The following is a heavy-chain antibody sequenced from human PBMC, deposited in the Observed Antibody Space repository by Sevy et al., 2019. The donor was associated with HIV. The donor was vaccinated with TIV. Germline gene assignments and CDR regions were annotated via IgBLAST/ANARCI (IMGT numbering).Heavy chain of an antibody. V-gene: IGHV1-69*06. CDR3: ARDHGASYCSGGSCYAAPGY. J-gene: IGHJ4*02. Sequence: SVKVSCKASGGTFSSYAISWVRQAPGQGLEWMGGIIPIFGTANYAQKFQGRVTITADKSTSTAYMELSSLRSEDTAVYYCARDHGASYCSGGSCYAAPGYWGQGTLVTVSS. CDR1: GGTFSSYA. D-gene: IGHD2-15*01. CDR2: IIPIFGTA.